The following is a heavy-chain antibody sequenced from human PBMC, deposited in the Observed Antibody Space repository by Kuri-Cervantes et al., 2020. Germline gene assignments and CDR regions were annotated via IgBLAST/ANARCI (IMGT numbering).Heavy chain of an antibody. D-gene: IGHD4-17*01. CDR2: MNPNSGNT. CDR1: GYTFTSYD. Sequence: ASVKVSCKASGYTFTSYDINWVRQATGRGLEWMGRMNPNSGNTGYAQKFQGRVTMTRNTSISTAYMELSSLRSEDTAVYYCAREALDYGDSLRPFDYWGQGTLVTVSS. V-gene: IGHV1-8*01. J-gene: IGHJ4*02. CDR3: AREALDYGDSLRPFDY.